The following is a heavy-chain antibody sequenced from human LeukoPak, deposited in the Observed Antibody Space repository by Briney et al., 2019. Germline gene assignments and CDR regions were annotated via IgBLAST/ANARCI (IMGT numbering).Heavy chain of an antibody. J-gene: IGHJ5*02. V-gene: IGHV4-34*01. CDR1: GGSFSGYY. CDR3: ARGLGYYDFWSGYLNNWFDP. CDR2: INHSGST. Sequence: SETLSLTCAVYGGSFSGYYWSWIRQPPGKGLEWIGEINHSGSTNYNPSLKSRVTISVDTSKNQFSLKLSSVTAADTAVYYCARGLGYYDFWSGYLNNWFDPWGQGTLVTVSS. D-gene: IGHD3-3*01.